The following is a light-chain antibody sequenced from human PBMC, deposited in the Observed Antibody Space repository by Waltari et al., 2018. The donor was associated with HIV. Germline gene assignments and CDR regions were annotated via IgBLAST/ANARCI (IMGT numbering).Light chain of an antibody. CDR3: ATWDDSLNAWV. CDR1: SSNIGSNT. J-gene: IGLJ3*02. Sequence: QSVLNQSPSASGTPGQRVIISCSGSSSNIGSNTVTWYQKFPGTAPKLHISMYGLRPAGVPERFSGSNSTTSASLAISGLRSEDDADYYCATWDDSLNAWVFGGGTKLTVL. CDR2: MYG. V-gene: IGLV1-44*01.